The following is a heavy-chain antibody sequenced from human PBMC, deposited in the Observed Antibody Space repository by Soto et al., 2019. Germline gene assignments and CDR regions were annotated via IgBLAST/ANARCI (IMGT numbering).Heavy chain of an antibody. CDR2: IKQDGSEK. Sequence: GGSLRLSCAASGFTFSSYWMSWVHQAPGKGLEWVANIKQDGSEKYYVDSVKGRFTISRDNAKNSLYLQMNSLRAEDTAVYYCARYSYSSSSFLGVYYYYYYMDVWGKGTTVTVSS. J-gene: IGHJ6*03. CDR1: GFTFSSYW. V-gene: IGHV3-7*01. CDR3: ARYSYSSSSFLGVYYYYYYMDV. D-gene: IGHD6-6*01.